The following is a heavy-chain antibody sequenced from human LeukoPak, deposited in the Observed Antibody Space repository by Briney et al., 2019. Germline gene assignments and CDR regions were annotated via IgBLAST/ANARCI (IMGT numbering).Heavy chain of an antibody. CDR2: INHSGST. CDR1: GGSFSSYY. V-gene: IGHV4-34*01. J-gene: IGHJ4*02. CDR3: ARTYYYDSNHFDY. D-gene: IGHD3-22*01. Sequence: SETLSLTCAVYGGSFSSYYWNWIRQSPGKGLEWIGEINHSGSTNYNPSLKSRVTISVDTSKNQFSLKLSSVTAADTAVYYCARTYYYDSNHFDYWGQGTLVTVSS.